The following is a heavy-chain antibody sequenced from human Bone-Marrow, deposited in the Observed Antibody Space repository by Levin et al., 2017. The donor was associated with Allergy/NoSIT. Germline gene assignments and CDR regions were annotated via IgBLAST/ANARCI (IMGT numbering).Heavy chain of an antibody. CDR2: IIPALGTP. V-gene: IGHV1-69*16. Sequence: KISCKGSGGSFSSQTINWVRQAPGQALEWMGGIIPALGTPDYAQKFQGRVTITADESTSTAYMEVGSLKSEDTAVYYCARTTPIPPRHIYYYGMDVWGQGTTVTVSS. CDR1: GGSFSSQT. J-gene: IGHJ6*02. D-gene: IGHD6-6*01. CDR3: ARTTPIPPRHIYYYGMDV.